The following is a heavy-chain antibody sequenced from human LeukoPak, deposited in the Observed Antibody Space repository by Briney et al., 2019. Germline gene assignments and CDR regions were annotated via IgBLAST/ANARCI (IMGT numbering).Heavy chain of an antibody. V-gene: IGHV1-18*01. J-gene: IGHJ3*02. CDR3: ARDWPPRPYFDAFDT. D-gene: IGHD2/OR15-2a*01. CDR2: ISAYNGNT. Sequence: ASVKVSCKASGYTFTSYGISWVRQAPGQGLEWMGRISAYNGNTNYAQKLQGRVTMTTDTSTSTAYMELRSLRSDDTAVYYCARDWPPRPYFDAFDTWGQGTMVTVSS. CDR1: GYTFTSYG.